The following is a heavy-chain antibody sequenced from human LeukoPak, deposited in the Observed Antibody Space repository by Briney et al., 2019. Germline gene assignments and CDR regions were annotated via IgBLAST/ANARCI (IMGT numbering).Heavy chain of an antibody. V-gene: IGHV4-34*01. D-gene: IGHD3-16*01. J-gene: IGHJ4*02. CDR2: INHSGST. CDR3: ARDLRLGNFWSHQTYYSDY. Sequence: SETLSLTCAVYGGSFSGYYWSWIRQPPGKGLEWIGEINHSGSTNYNPSLKSRVTISVDTSKNQFSLKLSSVTAADTAVYYCARDLRLGNFWSHQTYYSDYWGQGTLVTVSS. CDR1: GGSFSGYY.